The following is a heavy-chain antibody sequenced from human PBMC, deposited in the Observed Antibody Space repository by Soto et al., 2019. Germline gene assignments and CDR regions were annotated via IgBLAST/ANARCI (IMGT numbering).Heavy chain of an antibody. Sequence: PSEALSLSGTLSGVSLSSNSFYSGWLRHPPGKGLEGIGSIYYSGSTYYNPSLKSRVTISVDTSKNQFSLKLSSVTAADTAVYYCARLFLFWSGYRTQRTTNWFDPWGQGTLVTVSS. D-gene: IGHD3-3*01. V-gene: IGHV4-39*01. CDR2: IYYSGST. CDR1: GVSLSSNSFY. CDR3: ARLFLFWSGYRTQRTTNWFDP. J-gene: IGHJ5*02.